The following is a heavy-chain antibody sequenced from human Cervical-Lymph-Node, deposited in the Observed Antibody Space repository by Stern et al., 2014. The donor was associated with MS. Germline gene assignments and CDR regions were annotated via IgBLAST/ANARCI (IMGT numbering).Heavy chain of an antibody. CDR1: GFTFSSYG. CDR2: IWYDGSNK. D-gene: IGHD2-15*01. J-gene: IGHJ4*02. Sequence: QVQLVESGGGVVQPGRSLRLSCAASGFTFSSYGMHWVRQAPGKGLEWGAVIWYDGSNKYYAASVKGRFTISRDNSKNTLYLQMNSLRAEDTAVYYCARDRHDLGYCSGGSCYLPDYWGQGTLVTVSS. CDR3: ARDRHDLGYCSGGSCYLPDY. V-gene: IGHV3-33*01.